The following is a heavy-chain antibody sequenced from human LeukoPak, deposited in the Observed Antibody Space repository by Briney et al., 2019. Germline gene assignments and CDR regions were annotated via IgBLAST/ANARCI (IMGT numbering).Heavy chain of an antibody. V-gene: IGHV3-9*01. J-gene: IGHJ4*02. CDR1: GFTFDDYA. Sequence: PGRSLRLSCAASGFTFDDYAMHWVRHTPGKGLEWVSGISWNSGSIGYADSVKGRFTISRDNAKNSLYLQMNSLRAEDTAVYYFAKGPAGFLECFPGFDYWGQGTLVTVSS. CDR2: ISWNSGSI. CDR3: AKGPAGFLECFPGFDY. D-gene: IGHD3-3*01.